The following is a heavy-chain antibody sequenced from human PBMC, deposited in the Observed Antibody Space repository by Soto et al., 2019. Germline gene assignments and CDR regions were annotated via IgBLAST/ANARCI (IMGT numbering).Heavy chain of an antibody. J-gene: IGHJ6*02. D-gene: IGHD6-13*01. CDR3: EGTLKAAASNGYYYYGMDV. CDR1: GGTFSSYT. Sequence: QVQLVQSGAEVKKPGSSVKVSCKASGGTFSSYTISWVRQAPGQGLEWMGRIIPILGIANYAQKFQGRVTITADKSTSTAYMELSSLRSEDTAVYYCEGTLKAAASNGYYYYGMDVWGQGTTVTVSS. V-gene: IGHV1-69*02. CDR2: IIPILGIA.